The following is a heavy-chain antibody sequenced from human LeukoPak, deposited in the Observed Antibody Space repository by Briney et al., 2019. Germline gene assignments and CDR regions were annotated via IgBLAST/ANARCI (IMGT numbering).Heavy chain of an antibody. CDR2: IYTSEST. CDR1: GASISSYY. V-gene: IGHV4-4*07. D-gene: IGHD6-13*01. Sequence: PSETLSLTCTVSGASISSYYWNWIRQPAGKGLEWIGRIYTSESTNYNPSLKSRVTLSIDTSKNQFSLKLSSVTAADTAVYYCARAQIAAADYDYWGQGTLVTVSS. J-gene: IGHJ4*02. CDR3: ARAQIAAADYDY.